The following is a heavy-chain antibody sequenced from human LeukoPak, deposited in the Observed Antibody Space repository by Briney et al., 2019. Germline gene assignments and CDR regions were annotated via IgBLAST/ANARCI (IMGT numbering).Heavy chain of an antibody. V-gene: IGHV3-74*01. J-gene: IGHJ5*02. CDR3: AKGDHQGTILGLVTPVGFDP. CDR2: INSDGSTT. CDR1: GFSFSISW. D-gene: IGHD3-3*01. Sequence: GGSLRLSCAAAGFSFSISWMHWFRQAPGKGLVWVSRINSDGSTTIHADIVKGRFTISRDNAKNTLYPQMNSLRAEDTAVYYCAKGDHQGTILGLVTPVGFDPWGQGTLVTVSS.